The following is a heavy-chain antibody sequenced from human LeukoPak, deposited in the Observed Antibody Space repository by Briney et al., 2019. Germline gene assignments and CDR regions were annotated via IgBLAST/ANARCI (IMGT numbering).Heavy chain of an antibody. J-gene: IGHJ4*02. D-gene: IGHD3-10*01. Sequence: SETLSLTCTVSGYSISSGYYWGWIRQPPGKGQEWIGEINHSGSTNYNPSLKSRVTISVDTSKNQFSLKLSSVTAADTAVYYCARESVTMVRGVIIFRGPFDYWGQGTLVTVSS. CDR3: ARESVTMVRGVIIFRGPFDY. V-gene: IGHV4-38-2*02. CDR1: GYSISSGYY. CDR2: INHSGST.